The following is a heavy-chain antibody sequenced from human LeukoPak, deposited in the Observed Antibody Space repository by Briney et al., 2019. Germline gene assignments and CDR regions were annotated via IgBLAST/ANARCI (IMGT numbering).Heavy chain of an antibody. CDR1: GFTFSNAW. D-gene: IGHD3-10*01. V-gene: IGHV3-23*01. J-gene: IGHJ6*02. Sequence: GGSLRLSCAASGFTFSNAWMSWVRQAPGKGLEWVSAISGSGGSTYYADSVKGRFTISRDNSKNTLYLQMNSLRAEDTAVYYCAKISGDYYYYGMDVWGQGTTVTVPS. CDR3: AKISGDYYYYGMDV. CDR2: ISGSGGST.